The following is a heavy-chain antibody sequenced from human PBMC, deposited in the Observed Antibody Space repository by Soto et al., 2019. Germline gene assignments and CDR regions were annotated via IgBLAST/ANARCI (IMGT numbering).Heavy chain of an antibody. V-gene: IGHV4-39*01. Sequence: QLQLQESGPGLVKPSETLSLTCRVSDGSMNSDSSYWGWIRRPPGKGLEWIGVINHSGSYYHNLSLKGRVTLSVSASSNQFYLKLTSMTAADPAVYYCARLGGYVSVGYYYLWDSWGQGTLVTVSS. CDR2: INHSGSY. CDR3: ARLGGYVSVGYYYLWDS. J-gene: IGHJ4*02. D-gene: IGHD3-22*01. CDR1: DGSMNSDSSY.